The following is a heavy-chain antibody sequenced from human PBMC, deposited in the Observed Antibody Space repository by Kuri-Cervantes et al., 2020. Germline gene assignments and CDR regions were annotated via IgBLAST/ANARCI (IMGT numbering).Heavy chain of an antibody. CDR2: IWYDGSNK. Sequence: GGSLRLSCAASGFTFSSYWMSWVRQAPGKGLEWVAVIWYDGSNKYYADSVKGRFTISRDNSKNTLYLQMNSLRAEDTAVYYCARDWRYCSSTSCYAVRPGSFDYWGQGTLVTVSS. V-gene: IGHV3-33*08. D-gene: IGHD2-2*01. J-gene: IGHJ4*02. CDR3: ARDWRYCSSTSCYAVRPGSFDY. CDR1: GFTFSSYW.